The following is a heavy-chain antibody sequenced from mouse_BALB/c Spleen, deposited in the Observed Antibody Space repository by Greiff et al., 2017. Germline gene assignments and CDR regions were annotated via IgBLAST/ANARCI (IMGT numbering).Heavy chain of an antibody. CDR2: ISDGGSYT. Sequence: EVKVVESGGGLVKPGGSLKLSCAASGFTFSDYYMYWVRQTPEKRLEWVATISDGGSYTYYPDSVKGRFTISRDNAKNNLYLQMSSLKSEDTAMYYCARDGHDYTGFAYWGQGTLVTVSA. CDR3: ARDGHDYTGFAY. J-gene: IGHJ3*01. V-gene: IGHV5-4*02. CDR1: GFTFSDYY. D-gene: IGHD2-4*01.